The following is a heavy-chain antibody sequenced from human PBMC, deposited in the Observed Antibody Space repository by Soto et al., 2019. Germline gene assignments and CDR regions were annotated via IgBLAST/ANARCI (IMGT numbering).Heavy chain of an antibody. CDR2: ISSSSSYI. V-gene: IGHV3-21*01. CDR3: ARGEQWLVGAFDI. D-gene: IGHD6-19*01. CDR1: GFTFSSYS. Sequence: GGSLRLSCAASGFTFSSYSMNWVRQAPGKGLEWVSSISSSSSYIYYADSVKGRFTISRDNAKNSLYLQMNSLRAEDTAVYYCARGEQWLVGAFDIWGKGTMVTLSS. J-gene: IGHJ3*02.